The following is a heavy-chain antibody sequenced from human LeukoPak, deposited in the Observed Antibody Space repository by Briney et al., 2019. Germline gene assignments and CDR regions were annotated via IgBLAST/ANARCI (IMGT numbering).Heavy chain of an antibody. D-gene: IGHD3-22*01. V-gene: IGHV1-69*06. Sequence: SMKVSCKASGGTFSSYAISWVRQAPGQGLEWMGRIIPIFGTANYAQKFQGRVTITADKSTSTAYMELSSLRSEDTAVYNCAREYYYDSSGYLGWFDPWGQGTLVTVSS. J-gene: IGHJ5*02. CDR1: GGTFSSYA. CDR2: IIPIFGTA. CDR3: AREYYYDSSGYLGWFDP.